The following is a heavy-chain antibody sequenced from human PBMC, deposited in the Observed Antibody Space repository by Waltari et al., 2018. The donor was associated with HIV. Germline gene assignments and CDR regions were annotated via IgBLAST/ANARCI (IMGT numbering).Heavy chain of an antibody. CDR1: GFIFDSYW. Sequence: DVQLVESGGGLVQPGGSLRLSCGSSGFIFDSYWLFWVRQAPGEGLVWVARINTDGTITTYADSVKGRFVISRDNAKNTLFLQMNSLRVEDTAVYYCTRTLQDLYFFDEWGQGTLVTVSS. D-gene: IGHD1-1*01. V-gene: IGHV3-74*01. J-gene: IGHJ4*02. CDR2: INTDGTIT. CDR3: TRTLQDLYFFDE.